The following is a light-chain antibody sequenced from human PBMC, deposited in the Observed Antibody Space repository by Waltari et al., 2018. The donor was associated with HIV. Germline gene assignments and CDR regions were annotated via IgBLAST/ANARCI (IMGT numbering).Light chain of an antibody. Sequence: DIVMTQSPDSLAVSLGERATINCKSSQSVFSSSNKNNYLAWYQQKPGQPPKLLIYWASTRDSGVPDRFRGSGSGTDFTLTISNLQAEDVSVYYCQQDYSTITFGQGTRLEIK. CDR3: QQDYSTIT. CDR2: WAS. CDR1: QSVFSSSNKNNY. J-gene: IGKJ5*01. V-gene: IGKV4-1*01.